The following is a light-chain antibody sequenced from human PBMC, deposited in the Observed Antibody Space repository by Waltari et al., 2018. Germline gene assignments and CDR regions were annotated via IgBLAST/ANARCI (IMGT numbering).Light chain of an antibody. CDR3: QQHGTLPAT. CDR1: QSVGSSS. Sequence: EIVLTQSPGTASLSPGERVTLSCRASQSVGSSSFAWYQQKPGQAPRLVIYRASRRATGIPDRFSGSGSGTDFSLTISRLEPEDVAVYYCQQHGTLPATFGQGTKVEIK. V-gene: IGKV3-20*01. CDR2: RAS. J-gene: IGKJ1*01.